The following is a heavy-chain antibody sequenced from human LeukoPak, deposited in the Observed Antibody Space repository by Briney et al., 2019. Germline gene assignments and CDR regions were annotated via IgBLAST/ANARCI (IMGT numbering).Heavy chain of an antibody. CDR3: ATPPGPIYYYDSSGYSV. CDR2: ISGSGGST. CDR1: GFTFSSYA. J-gene: IGHJ4*02. Sequence: GGSLRLSCAASGFTFSSYAMSWVRQAPGKGLEWVSAISGSGGSTYYADSVKGRFTISRDNSKNTLYLQMNSLRAEDTAVYYCATPPGPIYYYDSSGYSVWGQGTLVTVSS. V-gene: IGHV3-23*01. D-gene: IGHD3-22*01.